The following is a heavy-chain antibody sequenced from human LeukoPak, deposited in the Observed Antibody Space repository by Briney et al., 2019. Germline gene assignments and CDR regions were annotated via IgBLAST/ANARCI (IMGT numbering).Heavy chain of an antibody. Sequence: PSETLSLTCTVSGGSIISGGHYWSWLRQHPERGREWIGYVYYSGSTYYNPSLKSRVTVSVDTSKSQFSLKLISVTAADTAVYYCARYDSGGYYYIWGQGIQVTVSS. CDR1: GGSIISGGHY. CDR3: ARYDSGGYYYI. V-gene: IGHV4-31*03. D-gene: IGHD3-22*01. CDR2: VYYSGST. J-gene: IGHJ4*02.